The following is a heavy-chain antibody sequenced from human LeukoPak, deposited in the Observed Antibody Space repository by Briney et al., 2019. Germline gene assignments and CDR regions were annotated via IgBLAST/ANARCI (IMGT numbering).Heavy chain of an antibody. Sequence: GGSLRLSCTASGFTFRSDGMHWVRQAPGKGLVWVSRISPDGSTTNYADSVKGRFTISRDNAKNTLFLQMNSLRAEDTAVYYCVRGRSTYYGYFDYWGQGTLVTVSS. CDR1: GFTFRSDG. CDR2: ISPDGSTT. CDR3: VRGRSTYYGYFDY. D-gene: IGHD3-10*01. J-gene: IGHJ4*02. V-gene: IGHV3-74*01.